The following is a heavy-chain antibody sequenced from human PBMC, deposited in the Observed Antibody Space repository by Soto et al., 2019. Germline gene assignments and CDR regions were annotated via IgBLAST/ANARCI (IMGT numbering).Heavy chain of an antibody. D-gene: IGHD3-16*01. Sequence: QVQLVQSGAEVKKPGASVKVSCEASGYTFTSYGISWVRQAPGQGLEWMGWISAYNGNTNYAQKLQGRVTMTTDTSTSPAYMELRSLRSDDTAVYYCAREGWDDYVWGSGDAFDIWGQGTMVTVSS. CDR1: GYTFTSYG. V-gene: IGHV1-18*01. J-gene: IGHJ3*02. CDR3: AREGWDDYVWGSGDAFDI. CDR2: ISAYNGNT.